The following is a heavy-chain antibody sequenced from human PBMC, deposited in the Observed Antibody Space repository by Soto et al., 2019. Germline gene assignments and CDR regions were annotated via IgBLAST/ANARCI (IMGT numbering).Heavy chain of an antibody. J-gene: IGHJ5*02. Sequence: GGSLRLSCAAPGFTFSSYAMSWVRQAPGKGLEWVSVISGSGGSTYYADSVKGRFTISRDNSKNTLYLQMNSLRAEDTAVYYCAKVITYHDFWSGYLTWGQGTLVTVSS. CDR1: GFTFSSYA. D-gene: IGHD3-3*01. CDR3: AKVITYHDFWSGYLT. CDR2: ISGSGGST. V-gene: IGHV3-23*01.